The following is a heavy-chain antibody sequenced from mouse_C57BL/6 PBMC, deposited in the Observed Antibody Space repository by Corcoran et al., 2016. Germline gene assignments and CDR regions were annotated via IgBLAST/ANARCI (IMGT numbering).Heavy chain of an antibody. CDR2: INPNNGGT. D-gene: IGHD4-1*01. V-gene: IGHV1-18*01. CDR3: ARRCLTGKGLYYFDY. J-gene: IGHJ2*01. Sequence: EVQLQQSGPELVKPGASVKIPCKASGYTFTDYNMDWVKQSHGKSLEWIGDINPNNGGTIYNQKFKGKATLTVDKSSSTAYMEIRSLTYEDTAVYYCARRCLTGKGLYYFDYWGQGTTLTVSS. CDR1: GYTFTDYN.